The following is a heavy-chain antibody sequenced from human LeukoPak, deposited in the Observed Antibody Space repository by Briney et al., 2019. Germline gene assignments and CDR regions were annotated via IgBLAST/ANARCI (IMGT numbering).Heavy chain of an antibody. CDR1: GYTLTELS. Sequence: ASVKVSCKVSGYTLTELSMHWVRQAPGKGLEWMGGFDPEDGETIYAQKFQGRVTMTEDTSTDTAYMELSSLRSEDTPVYYCATWPPTYYDDSSGPGPGDYWGQGTLVTVSS. CDR2: FDPEDGET. D-gene: IGHD3-22*01. V-gene: IGHV1-24*01. CDR3: ATWPPTYYDDSSGPGPGDY. J-gene: IGHJ4*02.